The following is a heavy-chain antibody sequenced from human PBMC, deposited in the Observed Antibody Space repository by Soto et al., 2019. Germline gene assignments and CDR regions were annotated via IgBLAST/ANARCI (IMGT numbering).Heavy chain of an antibody. D-gene: IGHD6-25*01. CDR2: IYYSGTT. CDR3: ARREYGSETFDP. Sequence: PSVTLSLTCTVSGGSINTKSYHWGWIRQSPGKGLEWIGSIYYSGTTYYNLSLKSRVTMSVDTSKNQFSLKLSSVTAADTALYYCARREYGSETFDPWGQGTLVTVSS. CDR1: GGSINTKSYH. V-gene: IGHV4-39*01. J-gene: IGHJ5*02.